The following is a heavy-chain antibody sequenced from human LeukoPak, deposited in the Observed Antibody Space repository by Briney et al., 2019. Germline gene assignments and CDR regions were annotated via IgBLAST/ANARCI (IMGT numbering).Heavy chain of an antibody. CDR2: MSPNSGDT. J-gene: IGHJ4*02. D-gene: IGHD7-27*01. Sequence: ASVKVSCKASGYTFTSYDINWVRQATGQGLEWMGWMSPNSGDTGYAQKFQGRVTMTRSTSMSTAYMELSSLKSEDTAVYYCTRGPPNWGYDYWGQGTLVTVSS. CDR1: GYTFTSYD. CDR3: TRGPPNWGYDY. V-gene: IGHV1-8*01.